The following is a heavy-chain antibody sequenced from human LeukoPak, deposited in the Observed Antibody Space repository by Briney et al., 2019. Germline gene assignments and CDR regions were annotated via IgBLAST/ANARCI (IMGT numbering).Heavy chain of an antibody. CDR2: IVVGSGNT. J-gene: IGHJ4*02. D-gene: IGHD3-3*01. CDR1: GFTFTSSA. CDR3: AVNTIFGVVIGY. Sequence: SVKVSCKASGFTFTSSAMQWVRQARGQRLQWIGWIVVGSGNTNYAQKFQERVTITRDMSTSTAYMELSSLRSEDTAVYYCAVNTIFGVVIGYWGQGTLVTVSS. V-gene: IGHV1-58*02.